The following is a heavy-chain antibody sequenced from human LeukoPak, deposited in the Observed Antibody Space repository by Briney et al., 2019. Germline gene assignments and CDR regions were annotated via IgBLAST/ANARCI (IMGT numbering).Heavy chain of an antibody. V-gene: IGHV3-7*01. CDR1: GFSFNSHW. J-gene: IGHJ4*02. CDR3: ARDAGYGYWVVDY. D-gene: IGHD5-12*01. Sequence: GGSLRLSCVASGFSFNSHWINWVRQAPGEGLEWVAHMKPDGTEKYYLDSVKGRFIISRDNAKNSLYLQMNSLRPEDTDVYYCARDAGYGYWVVDYWGQGTLVTVSS. CDR2: MKPDGTEK.